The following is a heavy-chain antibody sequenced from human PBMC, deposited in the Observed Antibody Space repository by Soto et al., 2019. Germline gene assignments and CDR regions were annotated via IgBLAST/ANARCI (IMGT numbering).Heavy chain of an antibody. V-gene: IGHV3-23*01. CDR3: AKDPSSGWYAEYFQH. D-gene: IGHD6-19*01. CDR1: GFTFSSYA. J-gene: IGHJ1*01. CDR2: ISGSGGRT. Sequence: LRLSCAASGFTFSSYAMSWVRQAPGKGLEWVSAISGSGGRTYSADSVKGRFTISRDNSKNTLYVQMNSLRAEDTAVYYCAKDPSSGWYAEYFQHWGQGTLVTVS.